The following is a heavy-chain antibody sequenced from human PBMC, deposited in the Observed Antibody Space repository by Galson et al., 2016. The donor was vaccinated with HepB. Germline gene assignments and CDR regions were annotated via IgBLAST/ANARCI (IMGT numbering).Heavy chain of an antibody. CDR3: AGLWI. D-gene: IGHD3-16*01. Sequence: SLRLSCAASGLSFSNSDMSWVRQAPGQGLEWVSHIGSSGIITYYADSVRGRFTISRDNSKSTLYLQMHSLRDEDTAVYSCAGLWIWGQGTKVTVSS. CDR1: GLSFSNSD. J-gene: IGHJ3*02. V-gene: IGHV3-23*01. CDR2: IGSSGIIT.